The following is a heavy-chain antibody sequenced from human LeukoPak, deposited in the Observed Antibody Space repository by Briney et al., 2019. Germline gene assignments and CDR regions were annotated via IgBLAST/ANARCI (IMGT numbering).Heavy chain of an antibody. D-gene: IGHD4-17*01. Sequence: ASVKVSCKASGYTFTDYFIHWVRQAPGQGLEWMGRINPNSGGTKFEQKFQGRVTMTRDTSISTANMELIRLTSDDTAVYYCARAGPVTTTGRPNDYCGQGTLVTVSS. CDR1: GYTFTDYF. CDR2: INPNSGGT. J-gene: IGHJ4*02. V-gene: IGHV1-2*06. CDR3: ARAGPVTTTGRPNDY.